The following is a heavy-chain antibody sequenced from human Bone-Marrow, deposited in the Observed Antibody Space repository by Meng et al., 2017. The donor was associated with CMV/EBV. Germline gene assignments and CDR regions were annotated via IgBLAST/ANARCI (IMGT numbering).Heavy chain of an antibody. Sequence: ETLSLTCAASGFTFSSYSMNWVRQAPGKGLEWVSYISSSSSTIYYADSVKGRFTISRDNAKNSLYLQMNSLRAEDTAVYYCARDRWSGYYRGYYYGMDVWGQGTTVTVSS. CDR1: GFTFSSYS. CDR2: ISSSSSTI. V-gene: IGHV3-48*04. CDR3: ARDRWSGYYRGYYYGMDV. J-gene: IGHJ6*02. D-gene: IGHD3-3*01.